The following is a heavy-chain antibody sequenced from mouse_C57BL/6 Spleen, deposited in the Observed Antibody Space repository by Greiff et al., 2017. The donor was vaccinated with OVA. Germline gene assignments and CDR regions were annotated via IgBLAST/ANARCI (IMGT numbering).Heavy chain of an antibody. J-gene: IGHJ2*01. CDR1: GYTFTSYW. D-gene: IGHD2-4*01. CDR2: IHPNSGST. Sequence: QVQLQQPGAELVKPGASVTLSCKASGYTFTSYWMHWVKQRPGQGLEWIGMIHPNSGSTNYNEKFKSKATLTVDKSSSTAYMQLSSLTSEDSAVYYCARFYYDYDGPYFDYWGQGTTLTVSS. V-gene: IGHV1-64*01. CDR3: ARFYYDYDGPYFDY.